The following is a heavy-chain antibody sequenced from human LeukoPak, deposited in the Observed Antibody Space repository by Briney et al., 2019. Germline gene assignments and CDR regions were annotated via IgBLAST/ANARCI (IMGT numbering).Heavy chain of an antibody. J-gene: IGHJ4*02. CDR3: VKGGYCTGGRCYGEYY. CDR1: RFNFPDYY. Sequence: GASVKVSCKTSRFNFPDYYIQWVRQAPGQGLEWMGWVNPTSGVTDYAQKFQGRVTMTRDTSITTAYMELSSLTPDDTAIYFCVKGGYCTGGRCYGEYYWGQGTQVTVSS. D-gene: IGHD2-15*01. V-gene: IGHV1-2*02. CDR2: VNPTSGVT.